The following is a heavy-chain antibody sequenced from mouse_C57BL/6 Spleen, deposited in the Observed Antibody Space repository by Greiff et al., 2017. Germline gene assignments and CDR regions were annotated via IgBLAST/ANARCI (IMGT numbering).Heavy chain of an antibody. CDR3: ARDYYGSKDYFDY. D-gene: IGHD1-1*01. CDR2: LDPSASYT. V-gene: IGHV1-69*01. CDR1: GYTFTSYW. J-gene: IGHJ2*01. Sequence: QVQLQQPGAELVMPGASVKLSCKASGYTFTSYWMHWVKQRPGQGLEWIGELDPSASYTNYTQKFKGKSTLTVEKSSSTAYMQLSSLTSEDSAVYYCARDYYGSKDYFDYWGQGTTLTVSS.